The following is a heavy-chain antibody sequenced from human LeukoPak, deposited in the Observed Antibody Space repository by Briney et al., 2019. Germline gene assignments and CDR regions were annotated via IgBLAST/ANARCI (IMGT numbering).Heavy chain of an antibody. J-gene: IGHJ4*02. Sequence: GGSLRLSCAASGFTFSSYGMHWVRQAPGKGLEWVAFIRYDGSNKYYADSVKGRFTISRDNSKNTLYLQMNSLRAEDTAVYYCARGSQQLVFLDYWGQGTLVTVSS. CDR3: ARGSQQLVFLDY. CDR1: GFTFSSYG. V-gene: IGHV3-30*02. D-gene: IGHD6-6*01. CDR2: IRYDGSNK.